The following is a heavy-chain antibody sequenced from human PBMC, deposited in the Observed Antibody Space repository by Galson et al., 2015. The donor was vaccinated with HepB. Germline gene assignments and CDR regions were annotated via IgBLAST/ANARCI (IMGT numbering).Heavy chain of an antibody. CDR3: ARTDANFWSGYPSYYFDF. D-gene: IGHD3-3*01. CDR2: VIPIFGTT. J-gene: IGHJ4*02. Sequence: SVKVSCKASGINFTNYAFTWVRQAPGQGLEWMGGVIPIFGTTNYAQKFQGRVTITADKSTSTAYMEMSSLRSEDTAVFYCARTDANFWSGYPSYYFDFWGQGTLIIVSS. V-gene: IGHV1-69*06. CDR1: GINFTNYA.